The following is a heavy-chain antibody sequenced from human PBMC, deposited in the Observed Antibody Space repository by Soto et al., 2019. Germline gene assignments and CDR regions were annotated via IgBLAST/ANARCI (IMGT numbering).Heavy chain of an antibody. CDR2: ISNTGST. CDR1: GFTVSNNY. V-gene: IGHV3-53*01. D-gene: IGHD2-15*01. J-gene: IGHJ4*02. CDR3: AKVNVVVVAATFEYEYYFDY. Sequence: PGGSLRLSCVASGFTVSNNYMSWVRQAPGRGLEWVSAISNTGSTYYAGSVKGRSTISRDSSTNTLYLEVNNLRADDTAVYYCAKVNVVVVAATFEYEYYFDYWGQGTLVTVSS.